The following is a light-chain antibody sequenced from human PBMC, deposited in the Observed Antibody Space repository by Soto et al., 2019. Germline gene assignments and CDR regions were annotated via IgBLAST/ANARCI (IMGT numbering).Light chain of an antibody. V-gene: IGLV2-14*01. Sequence: QSALTQPASVSGSPGQSITISCTGTSSDVGGYNYVSWYQQHPGKAPKLMISEVSNRPSGVSNRFSGSKSGNTASLTISGLQAEDEADYYCSSYTSSTFVVFGGGTQLTVL. CDR2: EVS. J-gene: IGLJ2*01. CDR3: SSYTSSTFVV. CDR1: SSDVGGYNY.